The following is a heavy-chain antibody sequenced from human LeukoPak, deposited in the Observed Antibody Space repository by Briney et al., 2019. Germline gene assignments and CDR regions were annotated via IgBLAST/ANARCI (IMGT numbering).Heavy chain of an antibody. Sequence: GGSLRLSCAASGFTFSSYAMSWVRQAPGKGLEWVSSISSSSSYIYYADSVKGRFTISRDNAKNSLYLQMNSLRAEDTAVYYCAREGGNWFDPWGQGTLVTVSS. J-gene: IGHJ5*02. CDR2: ISSSSSYI. CDR1: GFTFSSYA. D-gene: IGHD3-16*01. V-gene: IGHV3-21*01. CDR3: AREGGNWFDP.